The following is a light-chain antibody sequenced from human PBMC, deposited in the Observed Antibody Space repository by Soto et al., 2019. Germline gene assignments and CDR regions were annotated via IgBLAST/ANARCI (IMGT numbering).Light chain of an antibody. CDR1: SSDVGGYNY. V-gene: IGLV2-14*01. CDR2: DVS. CDR3: SSYTSSSTLATV. Sequence: SVLTQPASVSGSPGQSITISCTGTSSDVGGYNYVSWYQQHPGKAPKLMIYDVSNRPSGVSNRFSGSKSGNTASLTISGLQAEDEADYYCSSYTSSSTLATVFGTGTKVTVL. J-gene: IGLJ1*01.